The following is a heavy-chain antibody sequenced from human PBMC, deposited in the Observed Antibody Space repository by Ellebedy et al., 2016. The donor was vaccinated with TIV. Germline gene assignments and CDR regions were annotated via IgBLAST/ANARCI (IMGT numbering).Heavy chain of an antibody. CDR2: IIPIFGTA. Sequence: SVKVSCXASGGTFSNFAISWVRQAPGQGLEWMGGIIPIFGTANYAQKFQGRITMTTDTSTNTVYLDLSSLTSEDTAVYYCARNLYGIVTVNYFDSWGQGTLVTVSS. CDR3: ARNLYGIVTVNYFDS. CDR1: GGTFSNFA. D-gene: IGHD3-16*01. V-gene: IGHV1-69*05. J-gene: IGHJ4*02.